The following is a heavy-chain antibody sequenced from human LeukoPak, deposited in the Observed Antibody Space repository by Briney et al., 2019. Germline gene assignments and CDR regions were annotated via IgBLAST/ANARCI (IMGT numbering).Heavy chain of an antibody. CDR2: ISGSGGST. V-gene: IGHV3-23*01. Sequence: PGGSLRLSCAASGFTFSSYAMSWVRQAPGKGLEWVSAISGSGGSTYYADSVKGRFTISRDNSKNTLYVQMSSLRAEDTAVYYCATHHREGVTGREYFQHWGQGTLVTVSS. CDR3: ATHHREGVTGREYFQH. D-gene: IGHD6-19*01. CDR1: GFTFSSYA. J-gene: IGHJ1*01.